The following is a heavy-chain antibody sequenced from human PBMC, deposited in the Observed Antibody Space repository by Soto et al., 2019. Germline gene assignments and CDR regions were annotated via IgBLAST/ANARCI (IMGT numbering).Heavy chain of an antibody. CDR1: GGTFSSYA. CDR3: AHGGEWLVGLSSGREYYYYGMDV. J-gene: IGHJ6*02. V-gene: IGHV1-69*13. Sequence: SVKVSCKASGGTFSSYAISWVRQAPGQGLEWMGGIIPIFGTANYAQKLQGRVTITADESTSTAYMELSSLRSEDTAVYYCAHGGEWLVGLSSGREYYYYGMDVWGQGTTVTVSS. CDR2: IIPIFGTA. D-gene: IGHD6-19*01.